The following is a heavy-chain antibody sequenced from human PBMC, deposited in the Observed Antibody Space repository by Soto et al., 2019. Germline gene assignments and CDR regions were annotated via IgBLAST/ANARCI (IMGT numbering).Heavy chain of an antibody. V-gene: IGHV3-21*01. CDR3: ARGDLAAAGGGGYYYYYGMDV. CDR1: GFTFSSYS. CDR2: ISSSSSYI. J-gene: IGHJ6*02. D-gene: IGHD6-13*01. Sequence: PGGSLRLSCAASGFTFSSYSMNWVRQAPGKGLEWVSSISSSSSYIYYADSVKGRFTISRDNAKNSLYLQMNSLRAEDTAVYYCARGDLAAAGGGGYYYYYGMDVWGQGTTVTVSS.